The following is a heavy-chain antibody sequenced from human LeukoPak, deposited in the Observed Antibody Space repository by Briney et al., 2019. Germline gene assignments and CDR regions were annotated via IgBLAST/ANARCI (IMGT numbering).Heavy chain of an antibody. CDR1: GFTFSSYA. Sequence: GGSLRLSCAASGFTFSSYAMHWVRQAPGKGLEWVAVISYDGSNKYYAYSVTGRFTISRDNSKNTLYLQMNRLRAEDTAVYYCARGPVGVTARTYYYYGLDVWGQGTTVTVSS. J-gene: IGHJ6*02. D-gene: IGHD2-21*02. CDR3: ARGPVGVTARTYYYYGLDV. CDR2: ISYDGSNK. V-gene: IGHV3-30-3*01.